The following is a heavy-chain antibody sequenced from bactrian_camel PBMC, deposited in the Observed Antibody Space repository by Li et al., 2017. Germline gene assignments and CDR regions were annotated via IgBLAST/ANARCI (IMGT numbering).Heavy chain of an antibody. D-gene: IGHD5*01. CDR3: VTDGPGYDGTEYAGGYNY. V-gene: IGHV3S6*01. CDR1: GSTNTYWW. J-gene: IGHJ4*01. Sequence: HVQLVESGGGLVQPGGSLRLSCSASGSTNTYWWMGWARQTPGKGLEWVSSIYSDRSFTYYEDSVKGRFTISRDNAKNTVYLQMNSLRSEDTALYYCVTDGPGYDGTEYAGGYNYWGQGTQVTVS. CDR2: IYSDRSFT.